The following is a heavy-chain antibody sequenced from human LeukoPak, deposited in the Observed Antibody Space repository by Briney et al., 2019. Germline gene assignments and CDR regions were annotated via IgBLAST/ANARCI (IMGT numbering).Heavy chain of an antibody. CDR2: ISSSGSTI. CDR1: GFTFSDYY. Sequence: GGSQRLSCAASGFTFSDYYMSWIRQAPGKGLEWVSYISSSGSTIYYADSVKGRFTISRDNAKNSLYLQMNSLRAEDTAVYYCARELVLMGELFDFDCWGQGTLVTVSS. J-gene: IGHJ4*02. D-gene: IGHD3-16*01. CDR3: ARELVLMGELFDFDC. V-gene: IGHV3-11*04.